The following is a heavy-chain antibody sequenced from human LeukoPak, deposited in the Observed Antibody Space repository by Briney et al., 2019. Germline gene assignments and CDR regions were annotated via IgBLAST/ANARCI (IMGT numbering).Heavy chain of an antibody. CDR2: ISGSGGST. CDR3: AKDLRVDSSGYYFPPLDAFDI. J-gene: IGHJ3*02. Sequence: PGGTLRLSCAASGFTFSSYGMSWVRQAPGKGLEWVSGISGSGGSTYYADSVKGRFTISRDNSKNTLYLQMNSLRAEDTAVYYCAKDLRVDSSGYYFPPLDAFDIWGQGTMVTVSS. V-gene: IGHV3-23*01. CDR1: GFTFSSYG. D-gene: IGHD3-22*01.